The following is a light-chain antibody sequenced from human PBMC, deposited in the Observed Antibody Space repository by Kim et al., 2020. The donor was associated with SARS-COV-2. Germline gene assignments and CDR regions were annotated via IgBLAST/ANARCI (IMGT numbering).Light chain of an antibody. V-gene: IGLV4-69*01. CDR2: LNSDGSH. CDR1: SGHSSYA. CDR3: QTWGTGSWV. Sequence: QPVLTQSPSVSASLGASVKLTCTLSSGHSSYAIAWHQQQPEKGPRYLMKLNSDGSHSKGDGIPDRFSGSSSGAERYLTISSLQSEDEADYYCQTWGTGSWVFGGGTQLTVL. J-gene: IGLJ3*02.